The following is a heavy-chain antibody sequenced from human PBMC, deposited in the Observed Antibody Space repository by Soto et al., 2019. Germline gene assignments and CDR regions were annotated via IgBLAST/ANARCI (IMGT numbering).Heavy chain of an antibody. Sequence: QLQLQESGPGLVKPSETLSLTCTVSGGSISSSSYYWGWIRQPPGKGLEWIGSIYYSGSTYYNPSLKSRATISVDTSKNQFSLKLSSVTAADTAVYYCARLGDYDFWSGYRYSFDYWGQGTLVTVSS. V-gene: IGHV4-39*01. D-gene: IGHD3-3*01. J-gene: IGHJ4*02. CDR2: IYYSGST. CDR1: GGSISSSSYY. CDR3: ARLGDYDFWSGYRYSFDY.